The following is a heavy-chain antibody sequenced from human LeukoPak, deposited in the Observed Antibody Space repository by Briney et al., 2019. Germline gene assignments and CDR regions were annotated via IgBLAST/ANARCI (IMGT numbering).Heavy chain of an antibody. CDR3: ARLATLEMAPDYFDY. CDR2: IYPGDSDT. D-gene: IGHD5-24*01. Sequence: GESLKISCKGSGXSFTSYCIGWVRQMPGKGLEWMGIIYPGDSDTRYSPSFQGQVTISADKSISTAYLQWSSLKASDTAMYYCARLATLEMAPDYFDYWGQGTLVTVSS. CDR1: GXSFTSYC. J-gene: IGHJ4*02. V-gene: IGHV5-51*01.